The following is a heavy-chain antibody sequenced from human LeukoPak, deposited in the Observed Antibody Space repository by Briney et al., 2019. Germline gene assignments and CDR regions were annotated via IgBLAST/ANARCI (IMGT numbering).Heavy chain of an antibody. V-gene: IGHV3-7*01. CDR1: GFTFSRYW. D-gene: IGHD3-22*01. J-gene: IGHJ4*02. CDR2: INEGGSEK. CDR3: ARPAGEYYYDSSGYSNFDY. Sequence: GGSLGLSCAGSGFTFSRYWMAWVRQAPGKGLEWVANINEGGSEKKYADSVKGRFTISRDNAKNSLHLQMNSLRAGDTAVYYCARPAGEYYYDSSGYSNFDYWGQGTLVTVSS.